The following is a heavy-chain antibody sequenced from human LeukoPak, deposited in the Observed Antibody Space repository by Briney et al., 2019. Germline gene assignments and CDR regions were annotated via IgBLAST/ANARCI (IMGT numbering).Heavy chain of an antibody. CDR2: IRYDGSYK. CDR3: ARASGWYPPDY. Sequence: GGSPRLSCAASGFTFSNFGMTWVRQAPGKGLEWVSFIRYDGSYKYCADSVKGRFTISRDNAKNSLYLQMNSLRAEDTAVYYCARASGWYPPDYWGQGTLVTVSS. D-gene: IGHD6-19*01. V-gene: IGHV3-30*02. J-gene: IGHJ4*02. CDR1: GFTFSNFG.